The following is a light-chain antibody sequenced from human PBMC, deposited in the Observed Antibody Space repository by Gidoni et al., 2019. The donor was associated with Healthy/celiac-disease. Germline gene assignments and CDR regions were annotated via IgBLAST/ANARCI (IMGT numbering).Light chain of an antibody. Sequence: IQMTQSPSSLSASVGDRVTITCRASQSISSYLNWYQQKPGKAPKLLIYAASSLQRGVPSRFSDSGSGTDFTLTISSLQPEDFATYYCQQSYSTPRTFGQGTKVEIK. CDR1: QSISSY. CDR3: QQSYSTPRT. CDR2: AAS. J-gene: IGKJ1*01. V-gene: IGKV1-39*01.